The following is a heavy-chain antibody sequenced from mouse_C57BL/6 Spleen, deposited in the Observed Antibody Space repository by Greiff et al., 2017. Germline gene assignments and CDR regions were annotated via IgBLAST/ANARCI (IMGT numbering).Heavy chain of an antibody. Sequence: QVHVKQPGAELVKPGASVKLSCKASGYTFTSYWMHWVKQRPGQGLEWIGMIHPNSGSTNYNEKFKSKATLTVDKSSSTAYMQLSSLTSEDSAVYYCARGGSSRYFDVWGTGTTVTVSS. CDR3: ARGGSSRYFDV. V-gene: IGHV1-64*01. CDR1: GYTFTSYW. J-gene: IGHJ1*03. D-gene: IGHD1-1*01. CDR2: IHPNSGST.